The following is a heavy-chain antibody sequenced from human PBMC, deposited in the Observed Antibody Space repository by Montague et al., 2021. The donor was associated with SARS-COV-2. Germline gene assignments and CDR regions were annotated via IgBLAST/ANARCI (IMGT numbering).Heavy chain of an antibody. CDR1: GFTFSSIR. J-gene: IGHJ6*02. CDR3: ARFKTSKFYSSGMDV. CDR2: ISSESAYI. V-gene: IGHV3-21*01. D-gene: IGHD2-15*01. Sequence: SLRLSCAASGFTFSSIRMNWVRQAPGKRLEWVSSISSESAYIVYAESVRGRFTISRDNAQNLLYLQMNSLRAEDTAVYYCARFKTSKFYSSGMDVWGQGTTVTVSS.